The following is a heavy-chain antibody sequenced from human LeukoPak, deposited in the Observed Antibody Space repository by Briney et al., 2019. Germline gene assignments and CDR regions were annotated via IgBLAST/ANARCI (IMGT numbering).Heavy chain of an antibody. CDR1: GGSISSYY. CDR3: ARVAPNTVTTDY. V-gene: IGHV4-59*01. Sequence: SETLSLTCTVSGGSISSYYWSWIRQPPGKGLEWIGYIYYSGSTSYSPSLKSRVAISVDTSKNQFSLKLSSVTAADTAVYYCARVAPNTVTTDYWGQGTLVTASS. D-gene: IGHD4-17*01. J-gene: IGHJ4*02. CDR2: IYYSGST.